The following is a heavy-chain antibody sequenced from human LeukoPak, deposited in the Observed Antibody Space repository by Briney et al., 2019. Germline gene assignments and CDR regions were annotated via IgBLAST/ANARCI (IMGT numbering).Heavy chain of an antibody. V-gene: IGHV3-48*02. CDR3: VRESRFHFDY. D-gene: IGHD3-10*01. CDR2: ISSSSSIM. CDR1: GFTFSSYG. Sequence: GGCLRLSCAASGFTFSSYGMTWVRQAPGQGLEWVSYISSSSSIMSYADSVKGRFTISRDNAKNSLYLQMNSLRDEDTAVYYCVRESRFHFDYWGQGTLVTVSS. J-gene: IGHJ4*02.